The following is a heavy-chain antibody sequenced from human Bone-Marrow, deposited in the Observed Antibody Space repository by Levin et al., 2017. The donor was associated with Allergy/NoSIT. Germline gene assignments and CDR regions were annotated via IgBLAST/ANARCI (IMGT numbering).Heavy chain of an antibody. CDR2: ISGGGDRT. J-gene: IGHJ4*02. D-gene: IGHD2-21*02. CDR3: AKDLARLQVQVEIDY. CDR1: GFSFSSYA. V-gene: IGHV3-23*01. Sequence: GESLKISCAASGFSFSSYAMGWVRQGPGKGLEWVSAISGGGDRTYYTDSVKGRFTISRDNSKNTLYLQMNSLRAEDTAVYYCAKDLARLQVQVEIDYWGQGTLVTVSS.